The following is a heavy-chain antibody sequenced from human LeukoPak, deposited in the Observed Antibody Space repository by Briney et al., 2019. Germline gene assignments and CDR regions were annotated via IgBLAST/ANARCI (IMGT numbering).Heavy chain of an antibody. Sequence: AGGSLRLSCAASGFTFSSYDMHWVRQATGKVLEWVSAIGTAGDTYYPGSVKGRFTISRENAKNSLYLQMNSLRAGDTAVYYCARGTQLLSNGIDPWGQGTLVTVSS. V-gene: IGHV3-13*01. CDR3: ARGTQLLSNGIDP. CDR2: IGTAGDT. CDR1: GFTFSSYD. J-gene: IGHJ5*02. D-gene: IGHD2-2*01.